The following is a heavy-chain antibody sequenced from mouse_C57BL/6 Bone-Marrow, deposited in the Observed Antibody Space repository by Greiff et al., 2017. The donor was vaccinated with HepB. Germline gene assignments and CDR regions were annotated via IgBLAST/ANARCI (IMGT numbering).Heavy chain of an antibody. CDR1: GFTFSDYG. J-gene: IGHJ2*01. Sequence: EVQLVESGGGLVKPGGSLKLSCAASGFTFSDYGMHWVRQAPEKGLEWVAYISSGSSTIYYTDTVKGRFTISKDNAKNNLFLQMTSLRSEDTAMYYCARQFLRLDFDDWGQGTTLTVSS. D-gene: IGHD2-12*01. V-gene: IGHV5-17*01. CDR3: ARQFLRLDFDD. CDR2: ISSGSSTI.